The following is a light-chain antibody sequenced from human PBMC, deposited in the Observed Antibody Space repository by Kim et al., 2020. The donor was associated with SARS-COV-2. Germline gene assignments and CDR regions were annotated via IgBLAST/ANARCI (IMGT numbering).Light chain of an antibody. CDR1: NIGSKN. CDR3: QVWDSSTAVV. CDR2: RNS. Sequence: SYELNQPLSVSVALGQTARISCGRNNIGSKNVHWYQQKPGQAPVLVIYRNSNRPSGIPERFSGSNSENTATLTISRAQAGDEADYYCQVWDSSTAVVFGGGTQLTVL. J-gene: IGLJ2*01. V-gene: IGLV3-9*01.